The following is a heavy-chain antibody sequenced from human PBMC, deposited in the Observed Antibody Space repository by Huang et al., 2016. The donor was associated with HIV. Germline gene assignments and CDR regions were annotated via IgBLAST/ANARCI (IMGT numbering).Heavy chain of an antibody. CDR1: GYTFTNYA. V-gene: IGHV1-18*01. CDR3: ARERYYYDRSGYYTPVEYFHH. Sequence: QVQLVQSGAEVKKPGASVKVSYKASGYTFTNYAINWVRQAPGQSLEWMGWISGYNGKTNDAQKVQGRVTMTKDTSTSTAYMELRSLISDDTAVYYCARERYYYDRSGYYTPVEYFHHWGQGTLVTVSS. CDR2: ISGYNGKT. J-gene: IGHJ1*01. D-gene: IGHD3-22*01.